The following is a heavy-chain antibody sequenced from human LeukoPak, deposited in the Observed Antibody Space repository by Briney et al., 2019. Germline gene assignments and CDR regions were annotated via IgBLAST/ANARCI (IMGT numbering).Heavy chain of an antibody. CDR1: GYTFTSYG. Sequence: ASVKVSCKASGYTFTSYGISWVRQAPGRGLEWMGWISAYNGNTNYAQKLQGRVTMTTDTSTSTAYMELRSLRSDDTAVYYCARVDLGDILTGFGIDCWGQGTLVTVSS. CDR3: ARVDLGDILTGFGIDC. V-gene: IGHV1-18*01. D-gene: IGHD3-9*01. J-gene: IGHJ4*02. CDR2: ISAYNGNT.